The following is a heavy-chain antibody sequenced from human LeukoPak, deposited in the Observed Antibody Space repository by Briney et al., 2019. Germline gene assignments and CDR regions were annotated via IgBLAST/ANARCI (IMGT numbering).Heavy chain of an antibody. V-gene: IGHV4-59*04. CDR2: IYYSGST. D-gene: IGHD6-19*01. J-gene: IGHJ2*01. CDR1: GGSISSYY. Sequence: SETLSLTCTVSGGSISSYYWSWIRQPPGKGLEWIGSIYYSGSTFHNPSLKSRVTISVDKSRNQFSLKLSSVTAADTAVYYCASNQWPSWYFDLWGRGTLVTVSS. CDR3: ASNQWPSWYFDL.